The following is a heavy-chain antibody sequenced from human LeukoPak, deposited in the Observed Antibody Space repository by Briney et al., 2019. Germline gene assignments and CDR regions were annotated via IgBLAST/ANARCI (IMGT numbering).Heavy chain of an antibody. Sequence: ASVKVSCKASGYTFTSYYMHWVRQAPGQGLEWMGIINPSGGSTSYAQKFQGRVTMTRHMSTSTVYMELSSLRSEDTAVYYCAREQEWLSLDYWGQGTLVTVSS. D-gene: IGHD3-3*01. CDR1: GYTFTSYY. V-gene: IGHV1-46*01. CDR2: INPSGGST. J-gene: IGHJ4*02. CDR3: AREQEWLSLDY.